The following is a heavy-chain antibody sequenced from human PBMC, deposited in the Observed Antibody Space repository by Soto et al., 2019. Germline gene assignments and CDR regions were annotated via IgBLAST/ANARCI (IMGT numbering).Heavy chain of an antibody. J-gene: IGHJ4*02. D-gene: IGHD7-27*01. V-gene: IGHV4-34*01. CDR2: INHSGST. CDR3: ARALSWGSSHFDY. CDR1: GGSFSGYY. Sequence: SETLSLTCAVYGGSFSGYYWSWIRQPPGKGLEWIGEINHSGSTNYNPSLKSRVTISVDTSKNQFSLKLSSVTAADTAVYYCARALSWGSSHFDYWGQGTLVTVSS.